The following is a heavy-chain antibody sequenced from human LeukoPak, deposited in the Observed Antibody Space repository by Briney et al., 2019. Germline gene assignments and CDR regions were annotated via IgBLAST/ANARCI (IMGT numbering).Heavy chain of an antibody. CDR3: ARANYRAFDI. V-gene: IGHV6-1*01. CDR2: TYYRSNRAKWSS. CDR1: GDSVSADSAT. D-gene: IGHD5-24*01. J-gene: IGHJ3*02. Sequence: SQTLSLNCAISGDSVSADSATWNWIRLSPSRGLEWLGRTYYRSNRAKWSSECALPVKSRMTISPDTSNNEFSLQLNSVTPDDTAVYYCARANYRAFDIWGQGTVVTVSS.